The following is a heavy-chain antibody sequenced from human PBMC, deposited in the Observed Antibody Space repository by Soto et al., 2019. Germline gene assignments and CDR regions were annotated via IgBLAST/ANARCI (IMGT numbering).Heavy chain of an antibody. J-gene: IGHJ6*02. Sequence: SETLSLTCTVSGASIINYYWAWIRQSPGGGLESIGYVSNTATTTYNPSLKNRVTISVDASKSQFYLKLRSVTAADTAVYYCASDIRGSGWYGDYYYYYGMDVWGQGTTVTVSS. CDR3: ASDIRGSGWYGDYYYYYGMDV. CDR2: VSNTATT. CDR1: GASIINYY. V-gene: IGHV4-59*01. D-gene: IGHD6-19*01.